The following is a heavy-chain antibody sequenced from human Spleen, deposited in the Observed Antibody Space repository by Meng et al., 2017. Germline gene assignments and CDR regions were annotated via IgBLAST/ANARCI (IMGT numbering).Heavy chain of an antibody. CDR3: VRENYYGSGRLGAFDV. Sequence: GESLKISCEASGFTFRNFALHWVRQAPGKGLAWVAVISSDGNTEFYADSVKGRISISRDKSKNTLYLQISSLRAEDTAVYYCVRENYYGSGRLGAFDVWGQGTMVTVSS. D-gene: IGHD3-10*01. J-gene: IGHJ3*01. CDR1: GFTFRNFA. CDR2: ISSDGNTE. V-gene: IGHV3-30*04.